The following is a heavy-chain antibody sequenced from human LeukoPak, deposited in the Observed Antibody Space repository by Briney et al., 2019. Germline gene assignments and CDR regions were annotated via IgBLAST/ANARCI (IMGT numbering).Heavy chain of an antibody. CDR3: ARGKYILAARPGAFDI. Sequence: SETLSLTCTVSGGSISSSSYYWGWIRQPPGKGLEWIGSIYYSGSTYYNPSLKSRVAISVDTSKNQFSLKLSSVTAADTAVYYCARGKYILAARPGAFDIWGQGTMVTVSS. J-gene: IGHJ3*02. V-gene: IGHV4-39*07. CDR1: GGSISSSSYY. CDR2: IYYSGST. D-gene: IGHD6-6*01.